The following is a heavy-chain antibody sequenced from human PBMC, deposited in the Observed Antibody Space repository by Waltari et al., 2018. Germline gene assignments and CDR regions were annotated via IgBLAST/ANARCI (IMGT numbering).Heavy chain of an antibody. V-gene: IGHV3-74*01. J-gene: IGHJ3*01. CDR1: GFTFSSYW. CDR2: INSDGSGR. D-gene: IGHD1-7*01. CDR3: ASGNSHAFDL. Sequence: EVQLVESGGGLVQPGGSLRVSCTASGFTFSSYWMHWVRQVPGKGLVWVSRINSDGSGRSYADSAKGRFTICRDNAKNTLFLQMNSLRGEDTAVYYCASGNSHAFDLWGQGTMVTVSS.